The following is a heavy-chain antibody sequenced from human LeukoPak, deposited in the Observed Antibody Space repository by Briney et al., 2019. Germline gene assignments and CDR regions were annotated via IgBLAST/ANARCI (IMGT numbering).Heavy chain of an antibody. Sequence: ASVKVSCKVSGYTLTELSMHWVRQAPGKGLEWMGGFDPEDGETIYAQKFQGRVTMTEDTSTDTAYMELSSLRSDDTAVYYCARDADYYDSSGPPIDWGQGTLVTVSS. CDR3: ARDADYYDSSGPPID. CDR1: GYTLTELS. CDR2: FDPEDGET. D-gene: IGHD3-22*01. V-gene: IGHV1-24*01. J-gene: IGHJ4*02.